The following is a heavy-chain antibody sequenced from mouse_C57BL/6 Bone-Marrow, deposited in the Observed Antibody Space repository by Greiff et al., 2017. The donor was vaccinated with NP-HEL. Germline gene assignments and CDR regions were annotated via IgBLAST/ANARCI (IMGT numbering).Heavy chain of an antibody. D-gene: IGHD1-1*01. V-gene: IGHV1-82*01. CDR3: ARMGGGSSYCWYFDV. CDR2: IYPGDGDT. CDR1: GYAFSSSW. J-gene: IGHJ1*03. Sequence: QVQLKQSGPELVKPGASVKISCKASGYAFSSSWMNWVKQRPGKGLEWIGRIYPGDGDTNYNGKFKGKATLTADKSSSTAYMQLSSLTSEDSAVYFCARMGGGSSYCWYFDVWGTGTTVTVSS.